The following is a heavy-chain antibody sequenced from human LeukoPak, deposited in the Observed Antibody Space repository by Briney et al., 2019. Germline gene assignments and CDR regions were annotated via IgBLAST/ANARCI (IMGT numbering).Heavy chain of an antibody. CDR1: GYTFTGYY. D-gene: IGHD3-9*01. J-gene: IGHJ4*02. Sequence: ASVKVSCKASGYTFTGYYMHWVRQAPGQGLEWMGWINPNSGGTNYAQKFQGWVTMTEDTSTDTAYMELSSLRSEDTAVYYCATVRRGYFDWLSFDYWGQGTLVTVSS. CDR2: INPNSGGT. CDR3: ATVRRGYFDWLSFDY. V-gene: IGHV1-2*04.